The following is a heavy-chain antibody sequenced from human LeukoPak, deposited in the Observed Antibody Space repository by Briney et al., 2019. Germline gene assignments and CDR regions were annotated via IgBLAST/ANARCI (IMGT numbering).Heavy chain of an antibody. CDR2: IYSDNT. CDR3: ARTVTDTYYDFWSGYFPYYYYMDV. J-gene: IGHJ6*03. CDR1: GFTVSSNS. V-gene: IGHV3-53*01. D-gene: IGHD3-3*01. Sequence: GGSLRLSCTVSGFTVSSNSMSWVRQAPEKGLEWVSFIYSDNTHYSDSVKGRFTISRDNSKNTLYLQMNSLRAEDTAVYYCARTVTDTYYDFWSGYFPYYYYMDVWGKGTIVTVSS.